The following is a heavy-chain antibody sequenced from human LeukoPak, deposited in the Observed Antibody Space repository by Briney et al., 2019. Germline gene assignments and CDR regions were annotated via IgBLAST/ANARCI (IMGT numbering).Heavy chain of an antibody. CDR3: ARDFGGSDGYTGYWYFDL. J-gene: IGHJ2*01. Sequence: SETLSLTCTVSGGSISSYYWSWIRQPPGKGLEWIGYIYYSGSTTYHPSLKSRVTISVDTSKNQFSLKLSSVTAADTAVYYCARDFGGSDGYTGYWYFDLWGRGTLVTVSS. V-gene: IGHV4-59*01. CDR2: IYYSGST. CDR1: GGSISSYY. D-gene: IGHD5-24*01.